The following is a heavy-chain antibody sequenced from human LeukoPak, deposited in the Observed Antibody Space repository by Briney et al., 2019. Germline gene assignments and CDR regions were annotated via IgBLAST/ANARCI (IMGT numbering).Heavy chain of an antibody. J-gene: IGHJ3*02. Sequence: GGSLRLSCAASGFTFSSYAMSWVRQAPGKGLEWVSAISGSGGSTYYADSVKGRFTISRDNSKNTLYLQMNSLRAEDTAVYYCAKCNDGGSGYYYVLNDAFDIWGQGTMVTVSS. V-gene: IGHV3-23*01. D-gene: IGHD3-22*01. CDR3: AKCNDGGSGYYYVLNDAFDI. CDR2: ISGSGGST. CDR1: GFTFSSYA.